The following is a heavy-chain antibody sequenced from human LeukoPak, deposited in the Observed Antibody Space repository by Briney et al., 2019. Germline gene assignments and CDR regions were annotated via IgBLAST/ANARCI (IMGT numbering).Heavy chain of an antibody. CDR2: IYPGDSDT. CDR1: GYSFTSYW. CDR3: VRLESLDYYDSSGPVVY. D-gene: IGHD3-22*01. Sequence: GESLKISCKGSGYSFTSYWIGWVRQMPGKGLEWMGIIYPGDSDTRYSPSFLGQVTISADKSISTAYLQWSSLKASDTAMYYCVRLESLDYYDSSGPVVYWGQGTLVTVSS. J-gene: IGHJ4*02. V-gene: IGHV5-51*01.